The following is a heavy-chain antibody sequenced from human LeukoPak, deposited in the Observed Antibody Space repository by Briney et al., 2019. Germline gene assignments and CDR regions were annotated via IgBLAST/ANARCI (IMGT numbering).Heavy chain of an antibody. CDR1: GFTFSSYA. V-gene: IGHV3-23*01. J-gene: IGHJ4*02. Sequence: TGGSLRLSCAASGFTFSSYAMSWVRQAPGKGLEWVSAISGSGDSTYYADSVKGRFTISRDNSKNTLYLQMNSLRAEDTAVYYCAKDGYVFLWFGEYRPGGYRYFDHWGQGTLLTVS. CDR2: ISGSGDST. CDR3: AKDGYVFLWFGEYRPGGYRYFDH. D-gene: IGHD3-10*01.